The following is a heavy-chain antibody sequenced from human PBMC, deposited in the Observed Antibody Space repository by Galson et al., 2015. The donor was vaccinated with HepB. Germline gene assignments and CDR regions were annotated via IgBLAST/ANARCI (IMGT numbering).Heavy chain of an antibody. CDR2: ISESGAFI. Sequence: SLRLSCAASGFAFSSSSMNWVRQAPGKGLDWVASISESGAFIYYAGSLKGRFTISRDNAKNSLHLEMNSLRAEDTAVYYCARHGGGWIGGYNFDYWGRGTLVTVSS. V-gene: IGHV3-21*01. CDR3: ARHGGGWIGGYNFDY. J-gene: IGHJ4*02. CDR1: GFAFSSSS. D-gene: IGHD3-10*01.